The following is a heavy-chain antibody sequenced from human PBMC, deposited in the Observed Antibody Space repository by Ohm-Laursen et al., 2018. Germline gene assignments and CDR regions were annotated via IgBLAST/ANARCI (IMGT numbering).Heavy chain of an antibody. D-gene: IGHD6-13*01. CDR3: ARYNSTWYDY. CDR1: GGSISTYY. V-gene: IGHV4-59*08. J-gene: IGHJ4*02. CDR2: IYYSGST. Sequence: SDTLSLTCTVSGGSISTYYWSWIRQPPGKGLEWIGYIYYSGSTNYNPSLKSRVTISVDTSKNQFSLKLSSVTAADTAVYYCARYNSTWYDYWGQGTLVTVSS.